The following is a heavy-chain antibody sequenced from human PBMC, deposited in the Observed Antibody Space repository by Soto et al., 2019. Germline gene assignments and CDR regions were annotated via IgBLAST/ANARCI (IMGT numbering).Heavy chain of an antibody. V-gene: IGHV1-18*01. CDR1: GYTFTSYG. Sequence: KKSVASVKVSCKASGYTFTSYGISWVRQAPGRGLEWMGWISAYNGNTNYAQKLQGRVTMATDTSASTAYIELRSMRSDDTAVYYCAREWYYGSGSYPNNWFDPWGQGTLVTVSS. CDR2: ISAYNGNT. D-gene: IGHD3-10*01. J-gene: IGHJ5*02. CDR3: AREWYYGSGSYPNNWFDP.